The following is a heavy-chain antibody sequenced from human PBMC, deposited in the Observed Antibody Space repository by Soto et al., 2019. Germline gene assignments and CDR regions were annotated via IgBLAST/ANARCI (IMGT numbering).Heavy chain of an antibody. Sequence: GASVKVSCKASGGTFSSYAISWVRQAPGQGLEWMGGIIPIFGTANYAQKFQGRVTITADESTSTAYMELGSLRSEDTAVYYCASSLLTGSVVVTPTAFDYWGQGTLVTVSS. D-gene: IGHD2-21*02. J-gene: IGHJ4*02. V-gene: IGHV1-69*13. CDR2: IIPIFGTA. CDR1: GGTFSSYA. CDR3: ASSLLTGSVVVTPTAFDY.